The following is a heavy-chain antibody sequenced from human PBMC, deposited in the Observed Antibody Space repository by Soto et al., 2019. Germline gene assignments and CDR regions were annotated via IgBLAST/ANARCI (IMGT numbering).Heavy chain of an antibody. J-gene: IGHJ6*03. CDR1: GFSFRSYS. V-gene: IGHV3-21*01. CDR3: SRDWDHMDV. Sequence: EVQLVVSGGGLVKPGESLRLACAGSGFSFRSYSFNWVRQAPGKGLEWVSSVSNGGSYTYYADSVKGRFTISRDNAENSAFLQMNSLRAEDTAVYYCSRDWDHMDVWGKGTTVTVS. CDR2: VSNGGSYT. D-gene: IGHD1-26*01.